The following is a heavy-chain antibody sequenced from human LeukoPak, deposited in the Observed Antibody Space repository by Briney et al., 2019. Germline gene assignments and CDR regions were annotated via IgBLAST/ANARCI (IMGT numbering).Heavy chain of an antibody. V-gene: IGHV4-39*01. D-gene: IGHD3-10*01. CDR1: GGSISSSTYY. CDR2: IYYSGST. Sequence: NTSETLSLTCTVSGGSISSSTYYWGWIRQPPGKGLEWIGSIYYSGSTFYNPSLKSRVTISVDTSKNQFSLKLSSVTAADTAVYYCARNSLHWGQGTLVTVSS. J-gene: IGHJ4*02. CDR3: ARNSLH.